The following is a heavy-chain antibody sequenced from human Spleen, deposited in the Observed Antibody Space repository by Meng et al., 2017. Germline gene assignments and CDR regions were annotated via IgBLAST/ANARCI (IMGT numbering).Heavy chain of an antibody. D-gene: IGHD3-22*01. V-gene: IGHV4-34*01. CDR2: IYYSGSP. Sequence: QGEVPQVGAGLLKPSETLSLTCAVYGGSFSGYYWSWIRQHPGKGLEWIGYIYYSGSPYYTPSLKNLVTISVDTSKNQFSLKLSSVTAADTAVYYCARGYYDSSGYYHYWYFDLWGRGTLVTVSS. CDR3: ARGYYDSSGYYHYWYFDL. J-gene: IGHJ2*01. CDR1: GGSFSGYY.